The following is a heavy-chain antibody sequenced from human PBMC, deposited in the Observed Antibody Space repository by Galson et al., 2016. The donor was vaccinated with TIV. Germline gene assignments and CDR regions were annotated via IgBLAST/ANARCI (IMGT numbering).Heavy chain of an antibody. CDR2: IYPRDSDT. V-gene: IGHV5-51*03. J-gene: IGHJ5*02. CDR1: DSW. CDR3: AAWRPGSWLDP. Sequence: QSGAEVKKPGESLNISCKGSDSWVAWVRQKPGRGPEYMGVIYPRDSDTRYSPSFEGQVTISVDKSFTTAYLQWTSLKASDSAIYFCAAWRPGSWLDPWGQGTQVIVSS. D-gene: IGHD5-12*01.